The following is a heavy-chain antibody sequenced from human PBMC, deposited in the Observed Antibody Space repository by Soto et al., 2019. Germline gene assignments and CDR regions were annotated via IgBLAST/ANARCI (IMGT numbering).Heavy chain of an antibody. V-gene: IGHV4-30-4*01. CDR3: AREVILQRWLQLCAFDI. CDR1: GGSISSGDYY. D-gene: IGHD5-12*01. J-gene: IGHJ3*02. CDR2: IYYSGST. Sequence: SETLSLTCTVSGGSISSGDYYWSWIRQPPGKGQEWIGYIYYSGSTYYNPSLKSRVTISVDTSKNQFSLKLSSVTAADTAVYYCAREVILQRWLQLCAFDIWGQGTMVTVSS.